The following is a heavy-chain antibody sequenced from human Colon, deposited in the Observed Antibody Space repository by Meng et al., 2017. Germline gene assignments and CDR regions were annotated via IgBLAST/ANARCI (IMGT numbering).Heavy chain of an antibody. V-gene: IGHV4-31*03. CDR1: GGSVSSGGYY. J-gene: IGHJ2*01. D-gene: IGHD4-17*01. CDR3: AGARATVTTLEPFNL. Sequence: QVQLRESGPGLVKPSQTLSLTCTVSGGSVSSGGYYWSWIRQRPGKGLEYIGYIFYTGSTYYSPSLKSRLTFSLDTSKNQFSLKLDFATAADTAVYYCAGARATVTTLEPFNLWGRGTLVTVSS. CDR2: IFYTGST.